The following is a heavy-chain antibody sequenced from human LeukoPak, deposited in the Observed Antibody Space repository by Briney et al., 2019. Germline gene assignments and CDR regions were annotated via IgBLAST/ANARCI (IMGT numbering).Heavy chain of an antibody. D-gene: IGHD2-2*01. CDR2: INPNSGGT. CDR3: ARGRCSSRSCYLFDY. CDR1: GYTLTGYY. J-gene: IGHJ4*02. V-gene: IGHV1-2*02. Sequence: ASVKVSCKAAGYTLTGYYMHWLRQAPGQGLEWMGWINPNSGGTSYAQKSQGRVTMTRDTSISTAYMELSRLRSDDTAVYYCARGRCSSRSCYLFDYWGQGTLVTVSS.